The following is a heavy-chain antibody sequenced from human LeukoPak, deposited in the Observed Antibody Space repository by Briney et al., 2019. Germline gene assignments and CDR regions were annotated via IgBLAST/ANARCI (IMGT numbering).Heavy chain of an antibody. Sequence: GASVKVSCKASGGTFISYAISWVRQAPGQGLEWMGGIIPIFGTANYAQKFQGRVTITADESKSTAYMELSSLRSEDTAVYYCARENIRDFGVFDYWGQGTLVTVSS. CDR3: ARENIRDFGVFDY. D-gene: IGHD3-16*01. CDR1: GGTFISYA. V-gene: IGHV1-69*13. J-gene: IGHJ4*02. CDR2: IIPIFGTA.